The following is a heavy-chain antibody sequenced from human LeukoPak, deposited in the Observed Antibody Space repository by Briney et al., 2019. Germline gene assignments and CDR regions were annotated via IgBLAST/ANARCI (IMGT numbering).Heavy chain of an antibody. D-gene: IGHD1-1*01. J-gene: IGHJ4*02. V-gene: IGHV3-7*01. CDR2: LNQYGDHK. CDR3: SRDLGTERPHDF. CDR1: GFTFSSYW. Sequence: PGGSLRLSCAASGFTFSSYWMSWVRQAPGKGLEWVANLNQYGDHKYYDDSVKGRFTISRDNARDSLYLEMNSLTVEDTAVYFCSRDLGTERPHDFWGQGTLVTVSS.